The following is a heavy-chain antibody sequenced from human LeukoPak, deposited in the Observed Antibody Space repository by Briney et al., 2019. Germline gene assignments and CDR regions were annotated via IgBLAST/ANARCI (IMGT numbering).Heavy chain of an antibody. V-gene: IGHV3-9*01. CDR3: AKDMRGGYGDAPFDY. J-gene: IGHJ4*02. D-gene: IGHD4-17*01. CDR2: ISWNSGSI. Sequence: PGGSLRLSCAASGFTFDDYAMHWVRQAPGKGLEWVSGISWNSGSIGYADSVKGRFTISRDNAKNSPYLQMNSLRAEDTALYYCAKDMRGGYGDAPFDYWGQGTLVTVSS. CDR1: GFTFDDYA.